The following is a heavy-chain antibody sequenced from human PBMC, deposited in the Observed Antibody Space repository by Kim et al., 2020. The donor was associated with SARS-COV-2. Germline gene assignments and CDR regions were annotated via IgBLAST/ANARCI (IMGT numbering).Heavy chain of an antibody. D-gene: IGHD3-16*01. CDR1: GYSFTNYW. CDR2: IYPGDSDT. Sequence: GESLKISCKGSGYSFTNYWIGWVRQMPGKGLEWMGIIYPGDSDTKYSPSFQGQVTISADKSISTAYLQWSSLKASDSAMYYCVRHGSNDRTYYFDFWGQGTLVTVSS. V-gene: IGHV5-51*01. J-gene: IGHJ4*02. CDR3: VRHGSNDRTYYFDF.